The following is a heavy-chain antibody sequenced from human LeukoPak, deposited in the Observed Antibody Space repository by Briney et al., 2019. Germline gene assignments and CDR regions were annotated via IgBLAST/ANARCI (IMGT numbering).Heavy chain of an antibody. CDR2: INPSGGST. Sequence: ASVKVSCKASGYTFTSYYMHWVRQAPGQGLEWMGIINPSGGSTSYAQKFQGRGTMTRDTSTSTVYMELSSLRSEDTAVYYCARAESGPQSAFDIWGQGTMVTVSS. CDR1: GYTFTSYY. CDR3: ARAESGPQSAFDI. V-gene: IGHV1-46*01. J-gene: IGHJ3*02. D-gene: IGHD3-10*01.